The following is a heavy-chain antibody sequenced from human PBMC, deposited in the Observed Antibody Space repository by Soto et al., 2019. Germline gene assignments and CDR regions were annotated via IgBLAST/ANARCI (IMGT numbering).Heavy chain of an antibody. D-gene: IGHD3-10*01. CDR3: ASGMATNTGYYYGMDV. CDR2: IIPIFGTA. V-gene: IGHV1-69*01. Sequence: QVQLVQSGAEVKKPGSSVKVSCKASGGTFSSYAISWVRQAPGQGLEWMGGIIPIFGTANYAQKFQGRVTITADESTSTAYMGLSSLRSEDTAVYYCASGMATNTGYYYGMDVWGQGTTVTVSS. CDR1: GGTFSSYA. J-gene: IGHJ6*02.